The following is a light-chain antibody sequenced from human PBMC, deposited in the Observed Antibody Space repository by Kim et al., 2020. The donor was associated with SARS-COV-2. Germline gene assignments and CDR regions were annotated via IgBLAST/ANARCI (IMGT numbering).Light chain of an antibody. J-gene: IGKJ4*01. CDR2: DAS. V-gene: IGKV3-11*01. Sequence: IVLTQSPATLSLSPGERATLSCRASQSVSSNLAWYQHKPGQAPRLLIYDASNRATGIPARFSGSGSGTDFTLTISSLEPEDFAVYYCQQRSNWPLTFGGGTKLEI. CDR1: QSVSSN. CDR3: QQRSNWPLT.